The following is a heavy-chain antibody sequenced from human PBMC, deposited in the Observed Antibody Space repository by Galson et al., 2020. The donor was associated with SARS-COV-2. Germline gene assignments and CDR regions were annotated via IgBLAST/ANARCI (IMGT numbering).Heavy chain of an antibody. D-gene: IGHD5-12*01. Sequence: GESLKISCAASGFPFTTYWMSWVRQAPGKGLEWVANIKGDGSDRYYVDSVKGRFTISIDNTKNSLYLQMNSLRAEDTAVYYCARDQDGYNDVWGQGTLVTVSS. CDR1: GFPFTTYW. CDR3: ARDQDGYNDV. CDR2: IKGDGSDR. J-gene: IGHJ4*02. V-gene: IGHV3-7*01.